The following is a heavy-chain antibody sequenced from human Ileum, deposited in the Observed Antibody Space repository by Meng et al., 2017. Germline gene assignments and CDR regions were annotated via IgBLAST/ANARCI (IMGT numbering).Heavy chain of an antibody. CDR2: IFHTGST. J-gene: IGHJ4*02. D-gene: IGHD2/OR15-2a*01. V-gene: IGHV4-4*02. Sequence: QVQLQESGPGLVAPAGTLSRTCVVSGDSISSSNWWNWVRQPPGKGLEWIGEIFHTGSTNYNPSLKSRVTISADKSKNQFSLNLSSVTAADTAVYYCATNKNKKIDYWGQGTLVTVSS. CDR1: GDSISSSNW. CDR3: ATNKNKKIDY.